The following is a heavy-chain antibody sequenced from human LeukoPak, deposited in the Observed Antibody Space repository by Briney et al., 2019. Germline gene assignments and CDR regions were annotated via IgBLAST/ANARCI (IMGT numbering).Heavy chain of an antibody. CDR1: GFTFGDYA. CDR2: ISGTGSST. V-gene: IGHV3-23*01. J-gene: IGHJ5*02. Sequence: GGSLRLSCEASGFTFGDYAMNWVRQAPGKGLEWVSTISGTGSSTYYADSAKGRFTISRDNSKDTLFLQLNSLTAADTAMYFCAKASVAIPQYCNSWGQGTLVTVSS. CDR3: AKASVAIPQYCNS. D-gene: IGHD2/OR15-2a*01.